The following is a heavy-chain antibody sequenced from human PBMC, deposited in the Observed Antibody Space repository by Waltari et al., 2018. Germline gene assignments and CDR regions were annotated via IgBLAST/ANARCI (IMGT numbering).Heavy chain of an antibody. J-gene: IGHJ4*02. Sequence: EVNLVESGGGLVQPGGSLRLSCAASGFSSSGSWMHWVRQAPGKGLVWVSRINKNGDATSYADSVKGRFTISKDNAKNTLYLEMNSLRAEDTAVYYCARSGGYIDYWGQGTLVTVSS. CDR3: ARSGGYIDY. CDR2: INKNGDAT. D-gene: IGHD2-15*01. CDR1: GFSSSGSW. V-gene: IGHV3-74*01.